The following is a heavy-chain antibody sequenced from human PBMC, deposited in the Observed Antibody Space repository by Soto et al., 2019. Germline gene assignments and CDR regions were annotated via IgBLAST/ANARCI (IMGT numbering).Heavy chain of an antibody. CDR2: TYYRSKWYN. V-gene: IGHV6-1*01. Sequence: SQTLSLTCAISWDSVSSNSAAWNWLRVSPSRGLEWLGRTYYRSKWYNDYAVSVKSRISINPDTSKNQFSLQLNSVTPEDTAVCYCARDPKDSGSNRRGMDVWGQGTTVTVSS. J-gene: IGHJ6*02. D-gene: IGHD1-26*01. CDR1: WDSVSSNSAA. CDR3: ARDPKDSGSNRRGMDV.